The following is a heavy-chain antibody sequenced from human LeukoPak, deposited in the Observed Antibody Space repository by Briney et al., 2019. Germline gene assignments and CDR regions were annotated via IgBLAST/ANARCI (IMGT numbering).Heavy chain of an antibody. Sequence: GGSLRLSCAASEFTFSSYWMSWVRQAPGKGLGWVANINYDGSEKYSVDSVKGRFTISRDNAKNSLYLQMNSLRAEDTAVYYCARVWIYYGSGNSNCVFDYWGQGTLVTVSS. V-gene: IGHV3-7*01. CDR2: INYDGSEK. D-gene: IGHD3-10*01. J-gene: IGHJ4*02. CDR3: ARVWIYYGSGNSNCVFDY. CDR1: EFTFSSYW.